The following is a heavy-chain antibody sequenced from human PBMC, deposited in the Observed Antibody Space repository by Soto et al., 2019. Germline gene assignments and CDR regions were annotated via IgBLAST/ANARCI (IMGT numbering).Heavy chain of an antibody. J-gene: IGHJ4*02. D-gene: IGHD1-26*01. Sequence: QVQLVESGGGVVQPGRSLRLSCTASGFNFNTYAMHWVRQAPGMGLEWVTLTSFDGTNKYYADSVKGRFTISRDNSKNTLYLQMSSLRPEDTAVYYCARHRVGATSYLDYWGQGTLVTVSS. CDR3: ARHRVGATSYLDY. CDR1: GFNFNTYA. CDR2: TSFDGTNK. V-gene: IGHV3-30-3*01.